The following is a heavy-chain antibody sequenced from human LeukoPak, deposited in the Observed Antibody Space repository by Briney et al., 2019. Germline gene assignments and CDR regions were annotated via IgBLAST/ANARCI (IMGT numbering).Heavy chain of an antibody. Sequence: ASVKVSCKASGYSFSSYTRYGISWVRQAPGQRLEWMGWISSYSGITNYAQKFQGRVAMTTDTSTNTAFMELRSLRSGDTAVYYCAREIYYDSSGSDYWGQGTLVTVSS. CDR3: AREIYYDSSGSDY. J-gene: IGHJ4*02. CDR2: ISSYSGIT. D-gene: IGHD3-22*01. V-gene: IGHV1-18*01. CDR1: GYSFSSYTRYG.